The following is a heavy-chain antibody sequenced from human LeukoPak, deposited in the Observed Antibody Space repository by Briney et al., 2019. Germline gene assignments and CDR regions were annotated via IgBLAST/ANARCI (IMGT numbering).Heavy chain of an antibody. CDR2: IYYSGST. CDR3: ARLGGWYMVVDY. J-gene: IGHJ4*02. V-gene: IGHV4-59*01. Sequence: KPSETLSLTCTVSGGSISSYYWSWIRQPPGKGLEWIGYIYYSGSTNYNPSLKSRVTISVDTSKNQFSLKLSSVTAADTAVYYCARLGGWYMVVDYWGQGTLVTVSS. D-gene: IGHD6-19*01. CDR1: GGSISSYY.